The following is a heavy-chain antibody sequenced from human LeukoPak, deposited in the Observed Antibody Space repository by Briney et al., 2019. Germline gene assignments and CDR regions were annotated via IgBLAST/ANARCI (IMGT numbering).Heavy chain of an antibody. Sequence: ASVKVSCKASGYTFTNYHTNCVRQASGQGLERMTWINPDTGDKGYARKFQDRVTITTDTSISTAYMELSSLSSEDTAVYFCARTTSMTASGYDYWGQGTLVSVSS. D-gene: IGHD2-21*02. J-gene: IGHJ4*02. CDR3: ARTTSMTASGYDY. V-gene: IGHV1-8*03. CDR1: GYTFTNYH. CDR2: INPDTGDK.